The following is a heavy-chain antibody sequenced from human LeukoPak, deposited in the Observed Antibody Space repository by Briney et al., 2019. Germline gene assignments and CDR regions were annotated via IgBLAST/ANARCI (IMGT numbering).Heavy chain of an antibody. CDR2: ISAYNGNT. Sequence: GASVKVSCKASGCTFTSYGISWVREAPGQGLEWMGWISAYNGNTNYAQKLQGRVTMTTDTSTSTAYMELRSLRSDDTAVYYCARNPDYGDSRGTDAFDIWGQGTMVTVSS. J-gene: IGHJ3*02. V-gene: IGHV1-18*01. CDR3: ARNPDYGDSRGTDAFDI. CDR1: GCTFTSYG. D-gene: IGHD4-17*01.